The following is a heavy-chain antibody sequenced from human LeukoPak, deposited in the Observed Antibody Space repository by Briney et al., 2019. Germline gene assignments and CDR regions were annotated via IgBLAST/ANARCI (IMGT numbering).Heavy chain of an antibody. Sequence: SETLSLTCTVSGGSISSYYWSWIRQPPGKGLEWIGYIYSSGSTYYNPSLKSRVTISVDTSKNRFSLKLSTVTAADTAVYYCARRPPGDPKFDYWGQGTLVTVSS. J-gene: IGHJ4*02. D-gene: IGHD7-27*01. CDR2: IYSSGST. V-gene: IGHV4-59*01. CDR3: ARRPPGDPKFDY. CDR1: GGSISSYY.